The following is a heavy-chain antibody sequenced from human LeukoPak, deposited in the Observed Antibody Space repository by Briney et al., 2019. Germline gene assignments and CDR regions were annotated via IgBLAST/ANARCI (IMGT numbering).Heavy chain of an antibody. CDR1: GSSISYYL. CDR2: FYPGGNKT. J-gene: IGHJ4*02. Sequence: GESLKISCECSGSSISYYLIGWVRPMAGKVLEWMGIFYPGGNKTRSSPFFQGLVTISVDKSISTAYLQWSSLKASDTAMYYCAIPPGYCGNDCSFDHWGQGTLVTVSS. V-gene: IGHV5-51*01. D-gene: IGHD2-21*02. CDR3: AIPPGYCGNDCSFDH.